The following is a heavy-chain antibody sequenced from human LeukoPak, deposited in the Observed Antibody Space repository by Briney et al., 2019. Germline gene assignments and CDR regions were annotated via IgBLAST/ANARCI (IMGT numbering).Heavy chain of an antibody. D-gene: IGHD1-7*01. CDR2: IKQDGSDK. J-gene: IGHJ4*02. Sequence: GGALRLSCAVSGFTYRNYWLNWVRQAPGKGLEWVANIKQDGSDKNYADSVKGRFTISRDNAKNSLYLQMNGLRAEDTAVYYGARGIEGTTNFDYWGQGTLVTVSS. CDR3: ARGIEGTTNFDY. CDR1: GFTYRNYW. V-gene: IGHV3-7*01.